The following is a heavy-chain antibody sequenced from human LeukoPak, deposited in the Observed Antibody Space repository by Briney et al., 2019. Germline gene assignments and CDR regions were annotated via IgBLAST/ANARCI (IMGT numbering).Heavy chain of an antibody. J-gene: IGHJ3*02. CDR2: ISGSGGST. D-gene: IGHD3-22*01. CDR1: GFTFSSYA. CDR3: AKDRWYYYDSSGYPLDAFDI. V-gene: IGHV3-23*01. Sequence: PGGSLRLSCAASGFTFSSYAMSWVRPAPGKGLEWASSISGSGGSTYYADSVKGRFTISRDNSKNTLYLQMNSLRAEDTAVYYCAKDRWYYYDSSGYPLDAFDIWGQGTMVTVSS.